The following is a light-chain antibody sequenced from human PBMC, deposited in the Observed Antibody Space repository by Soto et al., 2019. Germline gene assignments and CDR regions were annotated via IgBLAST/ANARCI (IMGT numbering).Light chain of an antibody. V-gene: IGLV7-46*01. Sequence: QTVVTQEPSLTVSPGGTVTLTCGSSTGAVTSGHYPYWFQQKPGQAPRTLIYDTSNKHSWTPARFSGSLLGGKAALTLSGAQPEDVAEYYCLLSYSGARFWVFGGGTKVTVL. CDR2: DTS. J-gene: IGLJ3*02. CDR1: TGAVTSGHY. CDR3: LLSYSGARFWV.